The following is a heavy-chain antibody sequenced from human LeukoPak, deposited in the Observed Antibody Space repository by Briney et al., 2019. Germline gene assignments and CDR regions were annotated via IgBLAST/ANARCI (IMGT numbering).Heavy chain of an antibody. J-gene: IGHJ4*02. D-gene: IGHD3-22*01. CDR1: GGSISRYY. CDR2: IYYSGST. Sequence: PSETLSLTCTVSGGSISRYYWSWIRQPPGKGLEWIGYIYYSGSTNYNPSLKSRVTISVDTSKNQFSLKVTSVTAADTAIYYCARHDSSGYKYWGQGTLATVSS. CDR3: ARHDSSGYKY. V-gene: IGHV4-59*08.